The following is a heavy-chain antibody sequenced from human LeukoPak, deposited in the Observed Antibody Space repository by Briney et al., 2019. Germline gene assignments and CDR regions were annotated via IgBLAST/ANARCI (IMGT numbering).Heavy chain of an antibody. D-gene: IGHD3-22*01. CDR1: GFSFSSYA. J-gene: IGHJ4*02. CDR3: AKGRSKRGITMIVVVISYYDY. V-gene: IGHV3-23*01. CDR2: ISGSGGST. Sequence: GGSLRLSCAASGFSFSSYAMSWVRQAPGKGLEWVSAISGSGGSTYYADSVKGRFTISRDNSRNTLYLQMNSLRAEDTAVYYCAKGRSKRGITMIVVVISYYDYWGQGTLVTVSS.